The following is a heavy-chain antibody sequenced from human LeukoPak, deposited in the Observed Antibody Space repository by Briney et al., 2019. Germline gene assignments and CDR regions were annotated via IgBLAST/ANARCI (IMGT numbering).Heavy chain of an antibody. CDR2: IYHSGST. CDR3: ARGTVYYGSGSYPNWFDP. V-gene: IGHV4-38-2*02. J-gene: IGHJ5*02. Sequence: SETLSLTCTVSGYSISSGYYWGWIRQPPGKGLEWIGSIYHSGSTYYNPSLKSRVTISVDTSKNQFSLKLSSVTAADTAVYYCARGTVYYGSGSYPNWFDPWGQGTLVTVSS. D-gene: IGHD3-10*01. CDR1: GYSISSGYY.